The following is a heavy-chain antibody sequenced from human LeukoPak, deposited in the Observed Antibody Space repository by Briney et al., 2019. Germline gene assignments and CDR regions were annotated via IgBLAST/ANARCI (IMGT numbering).Heavy chain of an antibody. J-gene: IGHJ4*02. CDR3: ARVRDYGEAGDY. CDR1: GFTFSSYW. CDR2: INSDGSST. D-gene: IGHD4-17*01. V-gene: IGHV3-74*01. Sequence: HGGSLRLSCAASGFTFSSYWMHWVRQAPGKGLVWVSRINSDGSSTSYADSVKGRFTISRDNAKNTLYLQMNSLRAEDTAVYYCARVRDYGEAGDYWGQGTLVTVSS.